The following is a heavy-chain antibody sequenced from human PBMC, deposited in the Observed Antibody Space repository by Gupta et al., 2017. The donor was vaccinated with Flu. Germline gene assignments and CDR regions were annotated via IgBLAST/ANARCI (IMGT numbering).Heavy chain of an antibody. J-gene: IGHJ4*02. V-gene: IGHV3-23*01. CDR1: GFTFSSYA. D-gene: IGHD2-21*02. CDR2: ISGSGGST. Sequence: EVQLLESGGGLVQPGGSLRLSCAASGFTFSSYAMSWVRQAPGKGLEWVSAISGSGGSTYYADSVKGRFTISRDNSKNTLYLQMNSLRAEDTAVYYCAKDLGDIVVVTATLDYWGQGTLVTVSS. CDR3: AKDLGDIVVVTATLDY.